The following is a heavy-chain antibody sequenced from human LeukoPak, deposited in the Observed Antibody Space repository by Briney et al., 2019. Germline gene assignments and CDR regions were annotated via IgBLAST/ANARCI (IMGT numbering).Heavy chain of an antibody. Sequence: GASVKVSCKASGYTFTSYDINWVRQATGQGLEWMGWMNPNSGNTGYAQKFQGRVTMTRNTSISTAYMELSSLRSEDTAVYYCARGITMIVTGSFGYWGQGTLVTVSS. V-gene: IGHV1-8*01. CDR1: GYTFTSYD. CDR3: ARGITMIVTGSFGY. D-gene: IGHD3-22*01. J-gene: IGHJ4*02. CDR2: MNPNSGNT.